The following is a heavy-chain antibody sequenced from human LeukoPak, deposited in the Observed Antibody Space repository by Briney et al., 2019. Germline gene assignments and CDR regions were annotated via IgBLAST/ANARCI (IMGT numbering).Heavy chain of an antibody. J-gene: IGHJ4*02. CDR3: AGVAGFYWNSDSFDY. D-gene: IGHD1-7*01. CDR1: GYTFTTSG. V-gene: IGHV1-18*01. CDR2: ISAYNGQT. Sequence: ASVKVSCKASGYTFTTSGISWVRQAPGQGLEWMGWISAYNGQTNYAQKVQGRVTMTTDTSTKTVYMELRSLGSDDTAVYYRAGVAGFYWNSDSFDYWGQGTQVTVSS.